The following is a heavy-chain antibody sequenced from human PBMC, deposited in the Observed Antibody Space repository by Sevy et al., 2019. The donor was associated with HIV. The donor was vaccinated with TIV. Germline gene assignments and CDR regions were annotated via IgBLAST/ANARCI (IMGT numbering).Heavy chain of an antibody. CDR3: ARGKSGYGYGLDY. J-gene: IGHJ4*02. V-gene: IGHV3-66*01. Sequence: GGSLRLSCAASGFSFSWYWMSWVRQTPEKGLEWVSVIYSDGSTYHADSVKGRFTISRDNSKNTLYLQMNSLRVEDTAVYYCARGKSGYGYGLDYWGQGTLVTVSS. CDR2: IYSDGST. D-gene: IGHD5-18*01. CDR1: GFSFSWYW.